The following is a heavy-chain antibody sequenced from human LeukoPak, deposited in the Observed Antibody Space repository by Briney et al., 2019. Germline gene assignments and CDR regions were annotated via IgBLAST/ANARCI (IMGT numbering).Heavy chain of an antibody. CDR3: ARSNHYYDSSGPVPDY. J-gene: IGHJ4*02. Sequence: GGSLRLSCAASGFTFSSYGMHWVRQAPGKGLEWVAVIWYDGSNKYYADSVKGRFTISRDNSKNTLNLQMNSLRAEDTAVYYCARSNHYYDSSGPVPDYWGQGTLVTVSS. CDR1: GFTFSSYG. D-gene: IGHD3-22*01. CDR2: IWYDGSNK. V-gene: IGHV3-33*01.